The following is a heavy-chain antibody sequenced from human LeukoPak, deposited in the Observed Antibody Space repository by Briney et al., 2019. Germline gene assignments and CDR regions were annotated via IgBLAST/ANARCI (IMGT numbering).Heavy chain of an antibody. CDR1: GYTFTAYY. CDR3: ARELRRRWYFDL. J-gene: IGHJ2*01. V-gene: IGHV1-2*06. CDR2: SNPNSGGT. Sequence: ASVKVSCKASGYTFTAYYMHWVRQAPGQGLEWMGRSNPNSGGTNYAQKFQGRVTMTRDTSISTAYMELSRLRSDDTAVYYCARELRRRWYFDLWGRGTLVTVSS. D-gene: IGHD3-10*01.